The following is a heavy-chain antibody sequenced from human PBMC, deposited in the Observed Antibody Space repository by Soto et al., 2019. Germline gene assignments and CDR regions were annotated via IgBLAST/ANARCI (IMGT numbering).Heavy chain of an antibody. CDR3: ARRYSSSWYSNWFDP. CDR1: GGSISSSSYY. D-gene: IGHD6-13*01. V-gene: IGHV4-39*01. CDR2: SYYSGST. J-gene: IGHJ5*02. Sequence: SETLSLTCTVSGGSISSSSYYWGWIRQPPGKGLEWIGSSYYSGSTYYNPSLNSRVTISVDTSKNQSSLKLSSVTAADTAVYYCARRYSSSWYSNWFDPWGQGTLVTVSS.